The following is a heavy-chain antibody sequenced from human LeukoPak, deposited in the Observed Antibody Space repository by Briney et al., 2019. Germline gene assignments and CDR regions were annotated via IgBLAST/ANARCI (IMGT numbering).Heavy chain of an antibody. Sequence: GGSLRLSCAASGFTFSSYSMNWVRQAPGKGLEWVSSISSSSSYIYYAGSVKGRFTISRDNAKNSLYLQMNSLRAEDTAVYYCARVWDWAYDYWGQGTLVTVSS. V-gene: IGHV3-21*01. CDR2: ISSSSSYI. D-gene: IGHD3-16*01. CDR1: GFTFSSYS. CDR3: ARVWDWAYDY. J-gene: IGHJ4*02.